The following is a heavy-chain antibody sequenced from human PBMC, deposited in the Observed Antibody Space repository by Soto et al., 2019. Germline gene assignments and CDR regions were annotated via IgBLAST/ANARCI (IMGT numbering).Heavy chain of an antibody. V-gene: IGHV5-51*01. CDR2: IYPGDSDT. D-gene: IGHD6-13*01. J-gene: IGHJ6*02. CDR3: ARLGSWSYYGRDV. Sequence: ESLKISCKGSGYSFTSYWIGWVRQMPGKGLEWMGIIYPGDSDTRYSPSFQGQVTISADKSISTAYLRWSSLKASDTAMYYCARLGSWSYYGRDVWGQGTTGSVS. CDR1: GYSFTSYW.